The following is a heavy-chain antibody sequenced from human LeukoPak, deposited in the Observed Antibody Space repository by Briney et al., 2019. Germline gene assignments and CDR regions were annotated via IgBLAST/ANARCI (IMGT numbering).Heavy chain of an antibody. V-gene: IGHV3-30*04. CDR3: ARDLRSSGYYAFDY. D-gene: IGHD3-22*01. CDR2: ISYDGSNK. Sequence: GGSLRLSCAASGFTFSSYAMHWVRQAPGKGLEWVAVISYDGSNKYYADSVKGRFTISRDNAKNSLYLQMNSLRAEDTAVYYCARDLRSSGYYAFDYWGQGTLVTVSS. J-gene: IGHJ4*02. CDR1: GFTFSSYA.